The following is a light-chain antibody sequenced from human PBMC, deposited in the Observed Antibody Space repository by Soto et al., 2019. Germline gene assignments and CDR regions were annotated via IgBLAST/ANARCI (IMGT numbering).Light chain of an antibody. CDR2: DAS. J-gene: IGKJ5*01. Sequence: EIVLTQSPDTLSLSPGERATLSCRASQSVSSYLAWYQQKPGQAPRLLIFDASNRATGIPARFSGSGSGTDFTLTISRLEPEDFAVYYCHQRQYWPPITFGQGTRLEIK. CDR3: HQRQYWPPIT. CDR1: QSVSSY. V-gene: IGKV3-11*01.